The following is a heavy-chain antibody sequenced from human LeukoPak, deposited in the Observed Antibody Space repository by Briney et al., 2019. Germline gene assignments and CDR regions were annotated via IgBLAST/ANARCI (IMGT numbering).Heavy chain of an antibody. J-gene: IGHJ3*02. Sequence: VASVKVSCKASGYTFTSYDVNWVRQATGQGLEWMGWMNPNSGNTGYAQKFQGRVTITRNTSISTAYMELSSLRSEDTAVYYCARGLYSSSWYVWANSDDAFDIWGQGTMVTVSS. CDR1: GYTFTSYD. CDR3: ARGLYSSSWYVWANSDDAFDI. D-gene: IGHD6-13*01. V-gene: IGHV1-8*03. CDR2: MNPNSGNT.